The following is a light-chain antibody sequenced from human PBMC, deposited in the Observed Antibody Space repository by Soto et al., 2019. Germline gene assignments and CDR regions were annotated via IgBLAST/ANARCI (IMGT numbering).Light chain of an antibody. Sequence: QSVLTQPASVSGSPGQSITISCTGTSSDVGGYNYVSWYQQHPGKAPKFMIYDVSNRPSGVSNRFSGSKSGNTASLTISGLQAEDEADYYCSSYTSSSPLYVFGTGTQLTVL. V-gene: IGLV2-14*01. CDR1: SSDVGGYNY. J-gene: IGLJ1*01. CDR2: DVS. CDR3: SSYTSSSPLYV.